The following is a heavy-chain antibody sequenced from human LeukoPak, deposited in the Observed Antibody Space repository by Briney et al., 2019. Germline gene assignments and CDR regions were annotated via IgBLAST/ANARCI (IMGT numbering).Heavy chain of an antibody. Sequence: QSGGSLRLSCAASGFTVSSNYMSWVRQAPGKGLEWVSVIYSGGSTYYADSVKGRFTISRDNSKNTLYLQMNSLRAEDTAVYYCARVSGSYTSFDYWGQETLVTVSS. J-gene: IGHJ4*02. CDR2: IYSGGST. CDR1: GFTVSSNY. CDR3: ARVSGSYTSFDY. V-gene: IGHV3-66*01. D-gene: IGHD1-26*01.